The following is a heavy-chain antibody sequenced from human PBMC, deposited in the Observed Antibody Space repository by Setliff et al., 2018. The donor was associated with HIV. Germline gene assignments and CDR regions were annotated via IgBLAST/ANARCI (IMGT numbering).Heavy chain of an antibody. J-gene: IGHJ4*02. Sequence: ASVKVSCKASGYTFTNYGITWVRQAPGHGLEWMGWIGAKNDNTNYARQFQGRVTMTTDTSTNTVCMELRSLTSDDTAVYYCARPAATWDFDYWGQGTLVTVSS. CDR2: IGAKNDNT. D-gene: IGHD2-2*01. V-gene: IGHV1-18*01. CDR3: ARPAATWDFDY. CDR1: GYTFTNYG.